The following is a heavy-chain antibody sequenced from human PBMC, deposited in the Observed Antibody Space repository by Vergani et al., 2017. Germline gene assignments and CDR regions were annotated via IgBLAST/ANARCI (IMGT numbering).Heavy chain of an antibody. J-gene: IGHJ4*01. D-gene: IGHD3-16*01. CDR3: AGAYGRYDYFDY. Sequence: EVQLLESGGDLVQPGGSLRLSCTASGFIFITYAMCWVRQAPGRGLEWVSGISASGAPTYYADSVKGQVTNSRDNSKNTPYLQMNSLRVEYTAVYYCAGAYGRYDYFDYWGQRTLVTVSS. CDR1: GFIFITYA. CDR2: ISASGAPT. V-gene: IGHV3-23*01.